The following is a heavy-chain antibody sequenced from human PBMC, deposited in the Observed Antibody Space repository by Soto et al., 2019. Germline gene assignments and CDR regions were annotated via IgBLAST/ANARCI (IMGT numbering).Heavy chain of an antibody. J-gene: IGHJ6*03. CDR3: ARLRDDDFWSGHRGYYYYMDV. CDR2: IYYSGST. Sequence: TSETLSLTCTVSGGSISSYYWIWIRQPPGKGLEWIGYIYYSGSTNYNPSLKSRVTISVDTSKNQFSLKLSSVTAADTAVYYCARLRDDDFWSGHRGYYYYMDVWGKGTTVTVSS. CDR1: GGSISSYY. V-gene: IGHV4-59*08. D-gene: IGHD3-3*01.